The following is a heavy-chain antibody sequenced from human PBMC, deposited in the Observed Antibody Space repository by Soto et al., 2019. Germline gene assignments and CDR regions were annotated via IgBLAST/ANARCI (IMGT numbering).Heavy chain of an antibody. Sequence: ASVKVSCKASGYTFTGYYMHWVRQAPGQGLEWMGWINPNSGGTNYAQKFQGRVTMTRDTSISTAYMELSRLRSDDTAVYYCARVGLASGGSSNQYYYGMDVWGQGTTVTVSS. J-gene: IGHJ6*02. V-gene: IGHV1-2*02. CDR1: GYTFTGYY. CDR2: INPNSGGT. D-gene: IGHD2-15*01. CDR3: ARVGLASGGSSNQYYYGMDV.